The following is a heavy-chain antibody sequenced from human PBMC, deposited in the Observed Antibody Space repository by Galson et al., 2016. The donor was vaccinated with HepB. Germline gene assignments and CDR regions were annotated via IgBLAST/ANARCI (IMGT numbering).Heavy chain of an antibody. CDR1: RFTFSRYG. Sequence: SLRLSCAASRFTFSRYGMHWVRQAPGKGLEWVAVIWEDGSKTYYGDSVKGRFTISRDNSRNTLYMQMHSLRVDDTAVYYCAKSSRRVFPAAIAEPYYYGMDVWGQGTTVTVSS. J-gene: IGHJ6*02. CDR2: IWEDGSKT. CDR3: AKSSRRVFPAAIAEPYYYGMDV. V-gene: IGHV3-33*06. D-gene: IGHD2-2*02.